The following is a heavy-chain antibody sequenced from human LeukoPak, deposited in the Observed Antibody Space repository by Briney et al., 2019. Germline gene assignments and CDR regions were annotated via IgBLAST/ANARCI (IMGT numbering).Heavy chain of an antibody. D-gene: IGHD6-19*01. CDR1: GGSISPYY. CDR2: IYYSGST. Sequence: SETLSLTCTVSGGSISPYYWSWIRQPPGKGLEWIGYIYYSGSTNYNPSLKSRVTISVDTSKNQFSLKLSSVTAADTAVYYCARQRASSGWTAIDYWGQGTLVTVSS. V-gene: IGHV4-59*01. CDR3: ARQRASSGWTAIDY. J-gene: IGHJ4*02.